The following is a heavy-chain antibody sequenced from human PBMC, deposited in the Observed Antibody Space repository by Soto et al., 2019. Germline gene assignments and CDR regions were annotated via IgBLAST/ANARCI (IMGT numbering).Heavy chain of an antibody. CDR1: GYTFTHYD. V-gene: IGHV1-8*01. D-gene: IGHD3-16*01. CDR3: ARGGWGPPFDF. J-gene: IGHJ4*02. Sequence: QVQLVQSGADMKKPGASVKVSCKASGYTFTHYDINWVRQATGQGLEWMGWMNPNTGNTGFAQKFQDRVTMTRNTSISTGYMELSSLRSEDTALEFCARGGWGPPFDFWGQGTPVTVSS. CDR2: MNPNTGNT.